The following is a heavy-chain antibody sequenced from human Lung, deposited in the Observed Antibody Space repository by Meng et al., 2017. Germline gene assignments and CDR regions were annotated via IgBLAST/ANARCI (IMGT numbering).Heavy chain of an antibody. J-gene: IGHJ4*02. CDR2: NNPKSGDK. CDR3: ARDEDISAAGKLFGDY. CDR1: GYNFPDHY. V-gene: IGHV1-2*06. D-gene: IGHD6-25*01. Sequence: GVFGDEVKMRRDSVKVSCKLSGYNFPDHYKPWVRGARGQGLEWVGRNNPKSGDKPHAQKFQARVTMTGDTSISPAYMGLSGLRSDETAMYYCARDEDISAAGKLFGDYWGQGTLVTVSS.